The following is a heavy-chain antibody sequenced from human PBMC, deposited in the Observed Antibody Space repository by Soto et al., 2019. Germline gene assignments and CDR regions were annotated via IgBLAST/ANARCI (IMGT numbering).Heavy chain of an antibody. D-gene: IGHD2-2*01. CDR2: IIPIFVTA. V-gene: IGHV1-69*13. Sequence: SVKVSCKASGGTFSSYAISWVRQAPGQGLEWMGGIIPIFVTANYAQKFQGRVTITADESTSTAYMELSSLRSEDTAVYYCARDPGSLVVPANDYWGQGTLVTVSS. J-gene: IGHJ4*02. CDR3: ARDPGSLVVPANDY. CDR1: GGTFSSYA.